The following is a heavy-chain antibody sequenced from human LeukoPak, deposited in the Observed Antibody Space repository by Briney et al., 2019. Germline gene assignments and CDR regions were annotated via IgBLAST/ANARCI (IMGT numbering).Heavy chain of an antibody. CDR2: IWCDGSNK. J-gene: IGHJ4*02. CDR1: GFTFSSYG. Sequence: PGGSPRLSCAASGFTFSSYGMHWVRQAPGKGLEWVAVIWCDGSNKYYADSVKGRFTISRDNSKNTLYLQMNSLRAEDTAVYYCAREDYGDYALDYWGQGTLVTVSS. D-gene: IGHD4-17*01. V-gene: IGHV3-33*01. CDR3: AREDYGDYALDY.